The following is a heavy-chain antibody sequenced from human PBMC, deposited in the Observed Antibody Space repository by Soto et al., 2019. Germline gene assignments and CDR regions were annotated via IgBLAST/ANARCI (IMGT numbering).Heavy chain of an antibody. V-gene: IGHV1-18*04. CDR3: ATDLADSYYYYGMDV. J-gene: IGHJ6*02. Sequence: AVKVACKASGYTFTSYGISWVRQAPGQGLEWMGWISAYNGNTNYAQKLQGRVTMTTDTSTSTAYMELRSLRSDETAVYYCATDLADSYYYYGMDVWGQGTTVTVSS. CDR1: GYTFTSYG. CDR2: ISAYNGNT. D-gene: IGHD6-19*01.